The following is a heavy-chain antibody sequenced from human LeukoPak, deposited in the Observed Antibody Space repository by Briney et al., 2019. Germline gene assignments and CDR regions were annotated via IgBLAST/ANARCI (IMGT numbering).Heavy chain of an antibody. CDR2: INPNSGGT. CDR1: GYTSTGYY. Sequence: APVKVSCKASGYTSTGYYMHWVRQAPGQGLEWMGWINPNSGGTNYAQKFQGRVTMTRDTSISTAYMELSRLRSDDTAVYYCARQGVDTAMVLYYFDYWGQGTLVTVSS. J-gene: IGHJ4*02. V-gene: IGHV1-2*02. CDR3: ARQGVDTAMVLYYFDY. D-gene: IGHD5-18*01.